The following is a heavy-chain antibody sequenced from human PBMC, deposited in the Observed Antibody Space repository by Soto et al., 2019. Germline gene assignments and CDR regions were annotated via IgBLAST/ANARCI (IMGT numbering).Heavy chain of an antibody. CDR3: ARDSGSPLYDAFDI. J-gene: IGHJ3*02. CDR1: GGTFSSYA. CDR2: IIPIFGTA. D-gene: IGHD3-10*01. V-gene: IGHV1-69*06. Sequence: SVKVSCKASGGTFSSYAISWVRQAPGQGLEWMGGIIPIFGTANYAQKFQGRVTITADRSTSTAYMELSSLRSEDTAVYYCARDSGSPLYDAFDIWGQGIMVTVSS.